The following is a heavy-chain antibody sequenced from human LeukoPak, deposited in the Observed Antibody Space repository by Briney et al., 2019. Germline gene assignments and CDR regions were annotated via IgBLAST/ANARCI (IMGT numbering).Heavy chain of an antibody. CDR2: ISYDGSNK. V-gene: IGHV3-30*03. D-gene: IGHD1-7*01. CDR3: TGPGITGTIPEPD. Sequence: PGRSLRLSCAASGFTFSSYGMHWVRQAPGKGLEWVAVISYDGSNKYYADSVKGRFTISRDNSKNTLYLQMNSLRAEDTAVYYCTGPGITGTIPEPDWGQGTLVTVSS. CDR1: GFTFSSYG. J-gene: IGHJ4*02.